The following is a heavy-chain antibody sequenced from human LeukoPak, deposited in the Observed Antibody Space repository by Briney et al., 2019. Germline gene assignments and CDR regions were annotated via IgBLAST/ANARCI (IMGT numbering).Heavy chain of an antibody. J-gene: IGHJ3*02. Sequence: SETLSLTCTVSGGSISGSSYFWGWIRQPPGKGLEWIGTGYYTGSTYYNPSLKSRVTISVDTSKRQFSLNLSSVTAADTAVYYCARDGTSAGAGDAFDIWGQGTMVTVSS. V-gene: IGHV4-39*07. CDR2: GYYTGST. D-gene: IGHD6-13*01. CDR1: GGSISGSSYF. CDR3: ARDGTSAGAGDAFDI.